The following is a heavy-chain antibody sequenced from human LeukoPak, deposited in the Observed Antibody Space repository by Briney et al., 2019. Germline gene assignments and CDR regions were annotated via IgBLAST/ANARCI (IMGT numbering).Heavy chain of an antibody. V-gene: IGHV1-69*13. CDR3: ARHYYDSSGYYYARLGFDY. CDR1: GGTFSSYA. J-gene: IGHJ4*02. CDR2: IIPIFGTA. Sequence: SVKVSCKASGGTFSSYAIGWVRQAPGQGLEWMGGIIPIFGTANYAQKFQGRVTITADESTSTAYMELSSLRSEDTAVYYCARHYYDSSGYYYARLGFDYWGQGTLVTVSS. D-gene: IGHD3-22*01.